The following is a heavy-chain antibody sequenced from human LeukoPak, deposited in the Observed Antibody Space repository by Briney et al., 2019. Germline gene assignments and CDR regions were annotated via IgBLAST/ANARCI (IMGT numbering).Heavy chain of an antibody. Sequence: GGSLRLSCAASGFTFSSYSMNWVRQAPRKGLEWVSSISTSSSYIYYADSVKGRFTIFRDNAKNSLYLQMNSLRAEDTAVYYCAREGSSGYYYAYYFDYWGQGTLVTVSS. CDR2: ISTSSSYI. CDR3: AREGSSGYYYAYYFDY. V-gene: IGHV3-21*01. D-gene: IGHD3-22*01. CDR1: GFTFSSYS. J-gene: IGHJ4*02.